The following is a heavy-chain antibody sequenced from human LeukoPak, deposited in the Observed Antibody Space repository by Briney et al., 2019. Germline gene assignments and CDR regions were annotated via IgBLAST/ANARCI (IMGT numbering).Heavy chain of an antibody. V-gene: IGHV1-3*01. CDR3: ARARPLAVVAANPVNY. D-gene: IGHD2-15*01. Sequence: VASVKVSCKASGYTFTSYAMHWVRQAPGQRLEWMGWINAGNGNTKYSQKFQGRVTITRDTSASTAYMELSSLRSEDTAVYYCARARPLAVVAANPVNYWGQGTLVTVSS. CDR1: GYTFTSYA. CDR2: INAGNGNT. J-gene: IGHJ4*02.